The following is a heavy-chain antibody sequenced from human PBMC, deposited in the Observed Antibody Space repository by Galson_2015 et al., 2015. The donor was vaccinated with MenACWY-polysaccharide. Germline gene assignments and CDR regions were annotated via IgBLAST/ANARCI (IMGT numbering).Heavy chain of an antibody. CDR3: ARAWGSGYYSDF. D-gene: IGHD3-3*01. V-gene: IGHV4-34*01. J-gene: IGHJ4*02. CDR2: IKHSGLT. Sequence: SETLSLTCVVYGGSFTNSYWTWIRQSAGKGLEWIGEIKHSGLTNYNLSLRSRVTVSVDPSKNQFSMNLTSVTAADTGVYYCARAWGSGYYSDFWGQGTPVTVSS. CDR1: GGSFTNSY.